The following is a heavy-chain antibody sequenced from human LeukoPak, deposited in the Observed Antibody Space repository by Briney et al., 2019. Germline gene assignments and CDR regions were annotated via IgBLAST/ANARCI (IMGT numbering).Heavy chain of an antibody. V-gene: IGHV1-18*04. CDR3: ARDGIIAAAGIKDY. CDR2: ISAYNGNT. Sequence: GASVKVSRKASGYTFTSYGISWVRQAPGQGLEWMGWISAYNGNTNYAQKLQGRVTMTTDTSTGTAYMELRSLRSDDTAVYYCARDGIIAAAGIKDYWGQGTLVTVSS. J-gene: IGHJ4*02. CDR1: GYTFTSYG. D-gene: IGHD6-13*01.